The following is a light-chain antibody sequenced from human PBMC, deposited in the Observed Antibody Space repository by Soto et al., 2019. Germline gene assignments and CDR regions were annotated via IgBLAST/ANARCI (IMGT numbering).Light chain of an antibody. CDR3: QQYNEWPPFT. V-gene: IGKV3-15*01. CDR2: GAS. CDR1: QSVSSN. J-gene: IGKJ5*01. Sequence: EIVMTQSPATLSVSPGERATLSCRASQSVSSNLAWYQQRPGQAPRLLIYGASTRASGVPDRFSGSGSGTEFILTISSLQSEDFAVYYCQQYNEWPPFTFGQGTDWRL.